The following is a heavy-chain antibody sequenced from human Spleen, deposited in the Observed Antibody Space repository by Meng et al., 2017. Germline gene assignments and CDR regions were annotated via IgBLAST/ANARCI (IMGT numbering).Heavy chain of an antibody. J-gene: IGHJ6*02. CDR1: GFTFSSYS. D-gene: IGHD3-16*02. CDR3: ARGYVPSWGSYRYQKNYYYYYGMDV. CDR2: ISSSSSYI. V-gene: IGHV3-21*01. Sequence: GESLKISCAASGFTFSSYSMNWVRQAPGKGLEWVSSISSSSSYIYYADSVKGRFTISRDNAKNSLYLQMNSLRAEDTAVYYCARGYVPSWGSYRYQKNYYYYYGMDVWGQGTTVTVSS.